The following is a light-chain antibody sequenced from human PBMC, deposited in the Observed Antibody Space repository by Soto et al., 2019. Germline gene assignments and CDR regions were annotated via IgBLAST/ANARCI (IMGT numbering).Light chain of an antibody. CDR2: EAS. Sequence: EIVLTQSPATLSFSPGERATLSCRASHTVSSSLAWYQQKPGQAPRLLLDEASNRATGIPARFSGSGSGADFTLTISSLEPEDFALYYCQQYINWPLTFGGGTKVDNK. V-gene: IGKV3-11*01. CDR3: QQYINWPLT. CDR1: HTVSSS. J-gene: IGKJ4*01.